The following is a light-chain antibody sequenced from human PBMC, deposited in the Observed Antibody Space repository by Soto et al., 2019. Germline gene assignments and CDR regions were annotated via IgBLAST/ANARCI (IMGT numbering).Light chain of an antibody. Sequence: DIVMTQSPDSLAVSLGERATINCKSSQSILYNSNNKNYLAWYQQKPGQPPNLLIYWASTRESGVPDRFSGSGSGTDFTLTIISLQAEDVAVYFCQQYYSTPPTFGQGTKVEIK. CDR2: WAS. CDR3: QQYYSTPPT. CDR1: QSILYNSNNKNY. J-gene: IGKJ1*01. V-gene: IGKV4-1*01.